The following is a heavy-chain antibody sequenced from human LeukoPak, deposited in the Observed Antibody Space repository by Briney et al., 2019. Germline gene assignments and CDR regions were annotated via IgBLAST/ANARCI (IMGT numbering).Heavy chain of an antibody. D-gene: IGHD3-22*01. CDR2: IWYDGSNK. CDR3: ARGDYYDSSGPEN. V-gene: IGHV3-33*01. J-gene: IGHJ4*02. Sequence: PGGSLRLSCAAFGFTFSSYGMHWVRQAPGKGLEWVAVIWYDGSNKYYADSVKGRFTISRDNSKNTLYLQMNSLRAEDTAVYYCARGDYYDSSGPENWGQGTLVTVSS. CDR1: GFTFSSYG.